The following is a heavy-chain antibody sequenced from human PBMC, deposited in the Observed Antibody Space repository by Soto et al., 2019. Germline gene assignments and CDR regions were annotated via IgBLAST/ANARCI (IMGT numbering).Heavy chain of an antibody. CDR1: GFIFSNYG. Sequence: EVQLVESGGGLVQPGGSLRLSCAASGFIFSNYGMHWVRQAPGTGLEWISYVGASATSRYYADSVKGRFTISRDNAKNSLYLQMTILSDDDTAVYYCAGALLLGGSSGWGFNYWGQGSLVTVSS. D-gene: IGHD3-22*01. J-gene: IGHJ4*02. CDR3: AGALLLGGSSGWGFNY. V-gene: IGHV3-48*02. CDR2: VGASATSR.